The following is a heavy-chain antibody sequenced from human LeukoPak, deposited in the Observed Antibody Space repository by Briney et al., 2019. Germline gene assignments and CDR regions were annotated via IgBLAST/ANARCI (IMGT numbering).Heavy chain of an antibody. Sequence: GGSLRLSCAASGFTFDDYGMSWVRQAPGKGLEWVSSISSSSSYIYYAASVKGRFTISRDNAKNSLYLQMNSLRAEDTAVYYCAKAPSADYYYMDVWGKGTTVTVSS. V-gene: IGHV3-21*03. CDR2: ISSSSSYI. CDR1: GFTFDDYG. CDR3: AKAPSADYYYMDV. J-gene: IGHJ6*03.